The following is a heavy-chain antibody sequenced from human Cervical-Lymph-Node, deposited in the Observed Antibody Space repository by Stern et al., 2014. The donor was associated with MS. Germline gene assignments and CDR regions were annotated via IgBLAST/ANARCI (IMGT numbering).Heavy chain of an antibody. J-gene: IGHJ6*02. Sequence: VQLEESGAEVEKPGSSVKVSCTASGGTFSSYAISWVRQAPGQGLEWVGGIIPIFGTANYAQKFQGRVTITADESTSTDYMELSSLRSEDTAVYYCARGELKEGLVRGMDVWGQGTTVTVSS. CDR1: GGTFSSYA. CDR3: ARGELKEGLVRGMDV. D-gene: IGHD1-26*01. V-gene: IGHV1-69*01. CDR2: IIPIFGTA.